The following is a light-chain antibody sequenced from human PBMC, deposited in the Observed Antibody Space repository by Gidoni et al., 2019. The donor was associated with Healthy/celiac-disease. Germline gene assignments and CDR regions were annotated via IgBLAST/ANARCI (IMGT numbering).Light chain of an antibody. CDR3: QQRSNWFIT. V-gene: IGKV3-11*01. Sequence: EIVLTQSPATLSLSPGERATLSCRASQSVSSYVAWYQQKPGQAPRLLIYDASNRATGIPARFSGSGSGTDFTLTISSLEPEDFAVYYCQQRSNWFITFGQGTRLEIK. CDR1: QSVSSY. CDR2: DAS. J-gene: IGKJ5*01.